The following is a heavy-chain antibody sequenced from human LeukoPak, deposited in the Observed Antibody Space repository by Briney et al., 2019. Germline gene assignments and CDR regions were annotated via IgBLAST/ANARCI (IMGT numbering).Heavy chain of an antibody. J-gene: IGHJ1*01. CDR1: GGTFNSYA. V-gene: IGHV1-69*05. D-gene: IGHD1-26*01. Sequence: SVTVSCKASGGTFNSYAISWVRQAPGKGLEGMGGNIPICGTSNSAQKFQGRVTITTDETTSTAYMELSSLRYKDTAVYYCVTDRYSGGPGDFQYWGEGTLVTVSS. CDR3: VTDRYSGGPGDFQY. CDR2: NIPICGTS.